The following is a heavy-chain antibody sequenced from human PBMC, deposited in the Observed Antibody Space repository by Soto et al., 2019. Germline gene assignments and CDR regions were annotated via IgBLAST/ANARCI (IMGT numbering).Heavy chain of an antibody. CDR3: ARGEAYYDFWSGYLYGMDV. Sequence: QVQLVQSGAEVKKPGASVKVSCKASGYTFTSYDINWVRQATGQGIEWMGWMNPNSGNTGYAQKFQGRVTMTRNTSISTAYMELSSLRSEDTAVYYCARGEAYYDFWSGYLYGMDVWGQGTTVTVSS. V-gene: IGHV1-8*01. J-gene: IGHJ6*02. CDR2: MNPNSGNT. D-gene: IGHD3-3*01. CDR1: GYTFTSYD.